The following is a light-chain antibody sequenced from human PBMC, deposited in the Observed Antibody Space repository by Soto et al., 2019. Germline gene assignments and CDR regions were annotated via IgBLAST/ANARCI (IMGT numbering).Light chain of an antibody. V-gene: IGLV2-14*01. Sequence: QSALTQPASVSVSPGQSITISCAGTRDDIGAYDYVSWYQQHPGNAPKLLVYEVTNRPSGVSDRFSGSKSGDTASLTISGLQAEEEADYYFNSYTNTSAVVFRRGPTVTV. CDR2: EVT. J-gene: IGLJ2*01. CDR1: RDDIGAYDY. CDR3: NSYTNTSAVV.